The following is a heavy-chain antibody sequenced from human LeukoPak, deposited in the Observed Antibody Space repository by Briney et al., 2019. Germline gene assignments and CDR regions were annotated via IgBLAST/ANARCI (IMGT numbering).Heavy chain of an antibody. Sequence: SETLSLTCGVSGGSITKSPYYWAWIRQTPGKGVEWVANIYYCGNNYYNMSLKSRGTIPVATSKTHSSLKLNSVTAADTAVYYCARSGPYCSGGSCYAYAMDVWGQGTTATVSS. CDR3: ARSGPYCSGGSCYAYAMDV. CDR2: IYYCGNN. V-gene: IGHV4-39*02. D-gene: IGHD2-15*01. CDR1: GGSITKSPYY. J-gene: IGHJ6*02.